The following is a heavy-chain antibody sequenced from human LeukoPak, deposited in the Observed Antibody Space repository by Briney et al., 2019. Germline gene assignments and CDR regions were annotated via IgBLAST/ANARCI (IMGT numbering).Heavy chain of an antibody. CDR2: IRYSGST. V-gene: IGHV4-31*03. J-gene: IGHJ4*02. Sequence: SETLSLTCTVSGGSISSGDYYWSWIRQHPGKGLEWIGYIRYSGSTYHNPSLKSRPTISIDTSNNQFSLKLTSVTAADTAVYYCARDLNGEGYYFDYWGQGTLVTVSS. CDR1: GGSISSGDYY. D-gene: IGHD2-8*01. CDR3: ARDLNGEGYYFDY.